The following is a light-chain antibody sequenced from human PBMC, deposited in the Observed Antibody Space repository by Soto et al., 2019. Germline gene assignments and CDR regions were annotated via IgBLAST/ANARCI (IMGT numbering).Light chain of an antibody. V-gene: IGKV3-20*01. CDR1: QSVSSSY. CDR2: GAS. CDR3: QQYGSSPKT. J-gene: IGKJ4*01. Sequence: EIVLTQSPVTLSFSPLEGAALSCIASQSVSSSYLAWYQQKPGQAPRLLIYGASSRATGIPDRFSGSGSGTDFTLTISRLEPEDFAVYYCQQYGSSPKTFGGGTKVDIK.